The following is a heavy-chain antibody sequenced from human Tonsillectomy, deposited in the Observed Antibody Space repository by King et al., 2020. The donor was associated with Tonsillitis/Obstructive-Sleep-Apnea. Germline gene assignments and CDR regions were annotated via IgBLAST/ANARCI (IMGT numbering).Heavy chain of an antibody. V-gene: IGHV3-49*04. CDR3: TRGSNYFDSSGYYYDWYFDL. Sequence: VQLVESGGGLVQPGRSLRLSCTASGFTFGDYAISWVRQAPGKGLEWVGFIRSKGYGGTTEYAASVKGRFTFSRDDSKTIAYLQMNSLKTEDTTVDYCTRGSNYFDSSGYYYDWYFDLWGRGTLVTVSS. CDR1: GFTFGDYA. CDR2: IRSKGYGGTT. D-gene: IGHD3-22*01. J-gene: IGHJ2*01.